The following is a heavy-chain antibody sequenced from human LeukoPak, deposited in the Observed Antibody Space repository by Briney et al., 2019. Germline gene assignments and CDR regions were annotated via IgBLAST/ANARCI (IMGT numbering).Heavy chain of an antibody. V-gene: IGHV4-39*01. D-gene: IGHD3-10*01. CDR1: GGSISSSSYY. CDR3: ARSPLDYYGSGSYYNDAFDI. Sequence: PSETLSFTCTVSGGSISSSSYYWGWIRQPPGKGLEWIGSIYNSGSTYYNPSLKSRVAISVDTSKNQFSLNLTSVTAADTAVYYCARSPLDYYGSGSYYNDAFDIWGQGTMVTVSS. J-gene: IGHJ3*02. CDR2: IYNSGST.